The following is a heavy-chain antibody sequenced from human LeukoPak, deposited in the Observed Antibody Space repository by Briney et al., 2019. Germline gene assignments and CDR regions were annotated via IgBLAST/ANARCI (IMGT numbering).Heavy chain of an antibody. Sequence: ASVKFSCKASGYTFTSYGISGVRQAPGQGVEWMGWISAYNGNTHYAQKLQGRVTMNTDTSTSTAYMELRSLRSDDTAVYYCASERVPIYFDYWGQGPLATVSS. CDR3: ASERVPIYFDY. V-gene: IGHV1-18*01. J-gene: IGHJ4*02. CDR2: ISAYNGNT. CDR1: GYTFTSYG. D-gene: IGHD1-1*01.